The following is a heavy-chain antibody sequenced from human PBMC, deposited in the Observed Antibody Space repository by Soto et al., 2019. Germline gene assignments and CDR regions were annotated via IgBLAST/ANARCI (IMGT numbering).Heavy chain of an antibody. D-gene: IGHD6-25*01. CDR2: INPSGGST. V-gene: IGHV1-46*03. Sequence: ASVKVSCKASGYTFTSYYMHWVRQAPGQGLGWMGIINPSGGSTSYAQKFQGRVTMTRGTSTSTVYMELSGLRSEDTAVYYCGGGGIAPAIRPWDYGYLGKDVWGQGITVTVS. CDR3: GGGGIAPAIRPWDYGYLGKDV. CDR1: GYTFTSYY. J-gene: IGHJ6*02.